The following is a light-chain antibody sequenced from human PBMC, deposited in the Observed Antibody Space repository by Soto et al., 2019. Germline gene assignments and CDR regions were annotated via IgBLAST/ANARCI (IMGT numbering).Light chain of an antibody. CDR2: GAS. J-gene: IGKJ1*01. CDR1: QSVSSN. CDR3: QQYNNWPRT. V-gene: IGKV3-15*01. Sequence: IVMGTSLAHVSVFPGEISTLSCRASQSVSSNLAWYQQKPGQAPRLLIYGASTRATGIPARFSGSGSGTEFTLTISSLQSEDFAVYYCQQYNNWPRTFCQGTDVDVK.